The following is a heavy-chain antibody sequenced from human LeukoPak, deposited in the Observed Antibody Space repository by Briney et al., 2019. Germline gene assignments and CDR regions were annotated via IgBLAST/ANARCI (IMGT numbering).Heavy chain of an antibody. Sequence: SETLSLTCAVPGDSINTSPFYWGWIRQPPGKGLEWIGSLYYRGSTYYNPSLKTRVTISADTSKNQVSLNLNSVTAADTAVYYCARSLQKWELHPFDYWGQGTLVTVSS. CDR3: ARSLQKWELHPFDY. D-gene: IGHD1-26*01. CDR1: GDSINTSPFY. V-gene: IGHV4-39*07. J-gene: IGHJ4*02. CDR2: LYYRGST.